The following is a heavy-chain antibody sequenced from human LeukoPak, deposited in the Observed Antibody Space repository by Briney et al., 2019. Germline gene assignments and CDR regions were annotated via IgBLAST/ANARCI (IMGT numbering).Heavy chain of an antibody. Sequence: GGSLRLSCAASGFTFSSYAMHWVRQAPGKGLEYVSAISSNGGATYYANSVKGRFTISRDNSKNTLYLQMGSLRAEDMAVYYCARSRVVFGSDPYFDYWGQGTLVTVSS. V-gene: IGHV3-64*01. CDR1: GFTFSSYA. CDR3: ARSRVVFGSDPYFDY. CDR2: ISSNGGAT. D-gene: IGHD3-10*01. J-gene: IGHJ4*02.